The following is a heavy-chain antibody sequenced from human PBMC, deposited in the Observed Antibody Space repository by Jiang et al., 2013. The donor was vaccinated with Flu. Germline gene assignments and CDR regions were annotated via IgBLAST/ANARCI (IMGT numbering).Heavy chain of an antibody. Sequence: VQLLESGGGLVQPGGSLRLSCAASGFTFSSYAMNWVRQAPGKGLEWVSLISGSGGRTYYADSVKGRFIISRDNSKNTLFLQMNTLRAEDTAVYYCAKDREESAVAGPFDYWAREPWSPSPQ. J-gene: IGHJ4*02. D-gene: IGHD6-19*01. CDR3: AKDREESAVAGPFDY. CDR1: GFTFSSYA. V-gene: IGHV3-23*01. CDR2: ISGSGGRT.